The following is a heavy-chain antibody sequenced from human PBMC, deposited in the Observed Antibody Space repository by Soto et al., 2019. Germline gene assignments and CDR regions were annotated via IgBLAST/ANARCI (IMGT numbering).Heavy chain of an antibody. CDR1: GFTFSSYG. CDR2: ISYDGSNK. CDR3: AKDADYYDSSGPSFEPAEGYGMDV. J-gene: IGHJ6*02. Sequence: GGSLRLSCEASGFTFSSYGMHWVRQAHGKGLEWVAVISYDGSNKYYADSVKGRFTISRDNSKNTLYLQMNSLRAEDTAVYYCAKDADYYDSSGPSFEPAEGYGMDVWGQGTTVTVSS. V-gene: IGHV3-30*18. D-gene: IGHD3-22*01.